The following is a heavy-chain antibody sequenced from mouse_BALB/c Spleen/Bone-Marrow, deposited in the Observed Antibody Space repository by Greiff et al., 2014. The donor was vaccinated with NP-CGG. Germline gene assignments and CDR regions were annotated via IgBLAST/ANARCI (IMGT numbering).Heavy chain of an antibody. CDR3: ARRGYYGTNYDFDF. V-gene: IGHV1-7*01. CDR1: GYTFTTYW. J-gene: IGHJ2*01. Sequence: QVQLQQSGAELAKPGASVKMSRKASGYTFTTYWMHWIKQRPGQGLEWIGYINPSTGYTEYNQKFKDKATLTADKSSSTAYMQLSSLTSEDSAVYYCARRGYYGTNYDFDFWGQGTTLTVSS. D-gene: IGHD1-1*01. CDR2: INPSTGYT.